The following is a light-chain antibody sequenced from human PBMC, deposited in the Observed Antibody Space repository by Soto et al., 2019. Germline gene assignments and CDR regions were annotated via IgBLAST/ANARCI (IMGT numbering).Light chain of an antibody. V-gene: IGLV2-14*03. CDR1: SSEIGSYNY. CDR3: TSYTSSYTYV. J-gene: IGLJ1*01. CDR2: DVT. Sequence: QSVLTQPASVSGSPGQSITISCTGTSSEIGSYNYVSWYQQHPGKAPKLMIYDVTNRPSGVSNRFSGSKSGNTASLSISVLQVDDEADYYCTSYTSSYTYVFGTGTKVTVL.